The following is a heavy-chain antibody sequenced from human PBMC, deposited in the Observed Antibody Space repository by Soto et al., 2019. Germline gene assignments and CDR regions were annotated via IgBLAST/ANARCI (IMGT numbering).Heavy chain of an antibody. D-gene: IGHD3-3*01. CDR3: AHRVLRTVFGLVTTTAIYFDF. J-gene: IGHJ4*02. V-gene: IGHV2-5*02. CDR2: IYWDDDK. CDR1: GFSLTTSGVC. Sequence: QITLNESGPTQVKPRQTLTLTCTFSGFSLTTSGVCVGWIRQSPGKAPEWLALIYWDDDKRYSPSLKSRLTITKDTSKNQVVLTMADVDPADTATYYCAHRVLRTVFGLVTTTAIYFDFWGQGTPVAVSS.